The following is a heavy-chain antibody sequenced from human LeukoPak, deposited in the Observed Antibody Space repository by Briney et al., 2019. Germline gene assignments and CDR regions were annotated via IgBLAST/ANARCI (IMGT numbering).Heavy chain of an antibody. CDR1: GVTSCGDA. Sequence: GSLRLSCAPSGVTSCGDAISWVPQAPGEGGGWVSGISGSVGSTYYTDSLKGGFTIYRDNSKNPLYLHMKSLRAEDTAVYYCAERTGDDLRVSDYFQDWGQRTLVTASS. D-gene: IGHD3-3*01. CDR2: ISGSVGST. V-gene: IGHV3-23*01. CDR3: AERTGDDLRVSDYFQD. J-gene: IGHJ1*01.